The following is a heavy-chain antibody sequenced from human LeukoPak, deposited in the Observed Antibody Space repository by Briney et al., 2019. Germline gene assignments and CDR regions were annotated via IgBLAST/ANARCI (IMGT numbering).Heavy chain of an antibody. J-gene: IGHJ4*02. CDR1: GFTFSNYG. CDR3: IRGSYSSFGDFDY. D-gene: IGHD1-26*01. Sequence: PGGSLRLSCAASGFTFSNYGMHWVRQAPGKGLDWVAVISHDGSNKYYADSVKGRFTISRDNSQNTLYLQMNSLRAEDTALYYCIRGSYSSFGDFDYWGQGTLVTVSS. CDR2: ISHDGSNK. V-gene: IGHV3-30*03.